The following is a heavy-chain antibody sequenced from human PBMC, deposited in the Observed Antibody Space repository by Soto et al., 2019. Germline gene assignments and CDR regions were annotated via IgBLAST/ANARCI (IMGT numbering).Heavy chain of an antibody. CDR3: VCGGNFFVY. CDR2: IDQDGSEK. J-gene: IGHJ4*02. V-gene: IGHV3-7*01. D-gene: IGHD3-16*01. CDR1: GFIFSTYW. Sequence: EEQLVESGGGLVQPGGSLRLSCAVSGFIFSTYWMTWVRQPPGKGLEWVANIDQDGSEKYYLDSVRGRFTISRDNAKNSLYPQMNSLRAEDTAVYYCVCGGNFFVYWGQGTLVTVSP.